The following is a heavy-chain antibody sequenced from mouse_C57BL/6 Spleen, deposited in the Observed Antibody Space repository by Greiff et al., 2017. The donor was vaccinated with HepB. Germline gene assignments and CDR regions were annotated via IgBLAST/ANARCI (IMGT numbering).Heavy chain of an antibody. V-gene: IGHV1-80*01. Sequence: QVQLQQSGAELVKPGASVKISCKASGYAFSSYWMNWVKQRPGKGLEWIGQIYPGDGDTNYTGKFKGKATLTADKSSSTAYMQLSSLTSEDSAVYFCARSGTTVVATNYYYAMDYWGQGTSVTVSS. D-gene: IGHD1-1*01. CDR1: GYAFSSYW. J-gene: IGHJ4*01. CDR3: ARSGTTVVATNYYYAMDY. CDR2: IYPGDGDT.